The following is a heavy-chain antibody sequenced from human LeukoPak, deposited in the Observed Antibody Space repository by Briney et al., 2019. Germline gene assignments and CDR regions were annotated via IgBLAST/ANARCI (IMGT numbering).Heavy chain of an antibody. CDR1: GFTFSSYS. J-gene: IGHJ4*02. CDR3: AREDYSYGATTLDY. D-gene: IGHD5-18*01. Sequence: GGSLRLSCAASGFTFSSYSMNWVRQAPGKGLEWVSYISSSSSTIYYADSVKGRFTISRDNSKNTLYLQMNSLRAEDTAVYYCAREDYSYGATTLDYWGQGTLVTVSS. CDR2: ISSSSSTI. V-gene: IGHV3-48*01.